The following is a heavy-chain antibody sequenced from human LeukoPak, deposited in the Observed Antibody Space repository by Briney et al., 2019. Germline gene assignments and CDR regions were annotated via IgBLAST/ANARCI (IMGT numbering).Heavy chain of an antibody. Sequence: SVKVSCKASGGTFSSYAISWVRQAPGQGLEWMGGIIPIFGTANYAQKFQGRVTITADESTSTAYMELSSLRSDDTAVYYCARDPDSSSWFDYWGQGTLVTVSS. CDR2: IIPIFGTA. D-gene: IGHD6-13*01. J-gene: IGHJ4*02. V-gene: IGHV1-69*13. CDR1: GGTFSSYA. CDR3: ARDPDSSSWFDY.